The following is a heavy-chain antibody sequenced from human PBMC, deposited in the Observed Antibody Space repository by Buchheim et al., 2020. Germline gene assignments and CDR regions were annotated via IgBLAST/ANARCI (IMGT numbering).Heavy chain of an antibody. Sequence: QVQLQQWGAGLLKPSETLSLTCAVYGESFSGYYWSWIRQPPGKGLEWIGEINHSGSTNYNPSLKSRVTISVDTSKNQFSLKLSSVTAADTAVYYCARARYYYYMDVWGKGTT. V-gene: IGHV4-34*01. J-gene: IGHJ6*03. CDR3: ARARYYYYMDV. CDR1: GESFSGYY. CDR2: INHSGST.